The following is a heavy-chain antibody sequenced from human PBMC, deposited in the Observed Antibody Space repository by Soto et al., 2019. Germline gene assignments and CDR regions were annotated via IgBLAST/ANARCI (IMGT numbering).Heavy chain of an antibody. CDR2: IYNSGST. J-gene: IGHJ4*02. V-gene: IGHV4-39*07. D-gene: IGHD2-2*01. CDR3: ARGINQLLWSYFDY. CDR1: GGSISNNSSY. Sequence: PSETLSLTCTVSGGSISNNSSYWGWIRQPPGKGLEWIGDIYNSGSTYYNPSLKSRVTISVDTSKNQFSLKLSSVTAADTAVYYCARGINQLLWSYFDYWGQGTLVTVSS.